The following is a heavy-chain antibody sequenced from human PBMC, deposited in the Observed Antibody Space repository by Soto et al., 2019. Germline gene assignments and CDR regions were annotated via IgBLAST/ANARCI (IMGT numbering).Heavy chain of an antibody. CDR2: INPNSGGT. J-gene: IGHJ4*02. D-gene: IGHD3-3*01. CDR3: ARSITIFGVAMGY. CDR1: GYTFTGYY. V-gene: IGHV1-2*04. Sequence: QGQLVQSGAAVKKPGASVKVSCKASGYTFTGYYMHWVRQAPGQGLEWMGWINPNSGGTNYAQKFQGWVTMTRDTSISTAYMERSRLRSDDTAVYYCARSITIFGVAMGYWGQGTLVTVSS.